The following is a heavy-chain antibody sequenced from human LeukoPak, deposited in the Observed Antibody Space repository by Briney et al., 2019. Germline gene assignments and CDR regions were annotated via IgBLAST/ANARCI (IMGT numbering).Heavy chain of an antibody. CDR3: ARQGSGSSYYYYTFPY. D-gene: IGHD1-26*01. CDR1: GGSLSGYY. J-gene: IGHJ4*02. CDR2: INHSGNT. V-gene: IGHV4-34*01. Sequence: PSETLSLTCAVYGGSLSGYYWSWIRQPPGKGLEWIGEINHSGNTNYNPSLKSRVTMSVDTSKNHFYLELIPVTAADTAVYYCARQGSGSSYYYYTFPYWGQGTLVTVSS.